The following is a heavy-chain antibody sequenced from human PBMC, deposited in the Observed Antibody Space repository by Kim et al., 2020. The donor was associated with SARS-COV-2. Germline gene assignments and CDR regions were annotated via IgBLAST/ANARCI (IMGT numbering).Heavy chain of an antibody. D-gene: IGHD3-16*01. J-gene: IGHJ4*01. CDR2: IGNYRNKI. V-gene: IGHV3-48*04. Sequence: GGSLRLSCVASGFSFGTWSVSWVRQAPGKGLEWVAYIGNYRNKINYADSVNGRFTISRDTAKNEVYLQMNSLRVKATTAYYCSRAGGVFGFFDIWGYGIL. CDR1: GFSFGTWS. CDR3: SRAGGVFGFFDI.